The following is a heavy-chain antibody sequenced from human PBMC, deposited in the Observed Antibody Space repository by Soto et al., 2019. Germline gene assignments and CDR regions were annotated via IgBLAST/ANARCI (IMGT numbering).Heavy chain of an antibody. D-gene: IGHD2-2*01. CDR2: IYYGGST. V-gene: IGHV4-59*01. J-gene: IGHJ6*02. CDR1: GGSISGYY. Sequence: SETLSLTCAVSGGSISGYYWAWVRQPPEKGLEWIGFIYYGGSTSSNPSLQSRVTISVDTSKNQFSLKLSSVTAADTALYYCARGYCISTTCYAGDYAMDVWGQGTTVTVSS. CDR3: ARGYCISTTCYAGDYAMDV.